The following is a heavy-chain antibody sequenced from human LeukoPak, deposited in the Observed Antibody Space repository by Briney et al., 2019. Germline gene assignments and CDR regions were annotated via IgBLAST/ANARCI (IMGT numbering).Heavy chain of an antibody. J-gene: IGHJ4*02. D-gene: IGHD2-8*01. CDR3: ARHARIPDC. CDR2: IYYSGST. V-gene: IGHV4-59*07. Sequence: PSDTLSLTCTVSGGFISSYYWSWIRQPPGKGLEWIGYIYYSGSTNYNPPLKSRVTISVDTSKNQFSLKLSSVTAADTAVYYCARHARIPDCWGQGTLVTVSS. CDR1: GGFISSYY.